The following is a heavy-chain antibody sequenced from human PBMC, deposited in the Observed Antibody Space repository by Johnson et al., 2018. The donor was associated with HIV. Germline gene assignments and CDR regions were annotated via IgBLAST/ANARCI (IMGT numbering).Heavy chain of an antibody. CDR3: AKGARGSQRRGAFHI. V-gene: IGHV3-33*06. Sequence: QMLLVESGGGVVQPGRSLRLSCAASGFNFSNYGMYWVRQAPGKGLEWVAVIWYDGSNKYYANSVKGRFIISRDNSKNTLYLQMNSLRAEDTAVYYCAKGARGSQRRGAFHIWGQGTMVTVSS. CDR1: GFNFSNYG. CDR2: IWYDGSNK. D-gene: IGHD3-16*01. J-gene: IGHJ3*02.